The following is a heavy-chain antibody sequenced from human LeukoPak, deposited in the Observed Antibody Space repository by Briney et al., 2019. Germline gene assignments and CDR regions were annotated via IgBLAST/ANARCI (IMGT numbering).Heavy chain of an antibody. CDR1: GFTFSSYA. D-gene: IGHD6-19*01. J-gene: IGHJ6*02. Sequence: GGSLRLSCAASGFTFSSYAMSWVRQAPGKGLEWVSAISGSGGSTYYADSVKGRFTISRDNSKNTLYLQMNSLRAEDTAVYYCAKGWDSSGWFYYYGMDVWGQGTTVTVSS. CDR3: AKGWDSSGWFYYYGMDV. CDR2: ISGSGGST. V-gene: IGHV3-23*01.